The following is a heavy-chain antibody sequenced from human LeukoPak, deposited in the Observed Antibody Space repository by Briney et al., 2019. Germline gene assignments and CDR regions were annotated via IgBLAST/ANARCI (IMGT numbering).Heavy chain of an antibody. CDR1: GGSFSGYY. V-gene: IGHV4-34*01. CDR3: AGGSHYYDTRGPNTFDY. D-gene: IGHD3-22*01. J-gene: IGHJ4*02. CDR2: INHSGNT. Sequence: SETLSLTCAVYGGSFSGYYWGWIRQPPGKGLEWIGEINHSGNTNYNPSLKSRVTISVDTSKNQFSLKLSSVTAADTAVYYCAGGSHYYDTRGPNTFDYWGQGTLVTVSS.